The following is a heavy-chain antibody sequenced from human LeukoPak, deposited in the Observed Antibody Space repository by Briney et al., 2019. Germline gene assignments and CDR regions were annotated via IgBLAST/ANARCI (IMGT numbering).Heavy chain of an antibody. CDR3: ARAVAGIPSDY. CDR2: ISASGSTI. J-gene: IGHJ4*02. D-gene: IGHD6-19*01. Sequence: GGSLRLSCAASGFSFNNDYMGWIRQAPGKGLEWVSYISASGSTIFYADSVKGRFTISRDNAKNSLYLQMNSLRAEDTALYYCARAVAGIPSDYWGQGTLVTVSS. CDR1: GFSFNNDY. V-gene: IGHV3-11*01.